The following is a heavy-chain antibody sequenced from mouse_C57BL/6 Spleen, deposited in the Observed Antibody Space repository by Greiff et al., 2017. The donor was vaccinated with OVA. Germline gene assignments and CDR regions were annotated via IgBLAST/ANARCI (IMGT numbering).Heavy chain of an antibody. V-gene: IGHV1-82*01. CDR3: AREDSYAMDY. J-gene: IGHJ4*01. CDR2: IYPGDGDT. CDR1: GYAFSSSW. Sequence: LVESGPELVKPGASVKISCKASGYAFSSSWMNWVKQRPGKGLEWIGRIYPGDGDTNYNGKFKGKATLTADKSSSTAYMQLSSLTSEDSAVYFCAREDSYAMDYWGQGTSVTVSS.